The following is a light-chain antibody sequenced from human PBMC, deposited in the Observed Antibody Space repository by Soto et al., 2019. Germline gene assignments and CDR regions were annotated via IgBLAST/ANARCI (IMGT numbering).Light chain of an antibody. CDR2: EGS. CDR3: CSYAGSSTLYG. CDR1: SSDVGSYNL. J-gene: IGLJ1*01. V-gene: IGLV2-23*01. Sequence: GASSDVGSYNLVSWYQQHPGKAPKLMIYEGSKRPSGVSNRFSGSKSGNTASLTISGLQAEDEADYYCCSYAGSSTLYGFGTGTKVTVL.